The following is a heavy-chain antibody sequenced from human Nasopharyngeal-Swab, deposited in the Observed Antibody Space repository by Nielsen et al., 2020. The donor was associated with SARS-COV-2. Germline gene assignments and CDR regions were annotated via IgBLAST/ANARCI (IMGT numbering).Heavy chain of an antibody. V-gene: IGHV4-39*07. D-gene: IGHD3-10*01. CDR3: ARGRGGSGSYRWRDYYYYMDV. J-gene: IGHJ6*03. Sequence: SETLSLTCTVSGGSINTITYYWGWIRQPPGKGLEWIGSIYYSGKTYDNPSLKSRVTISIDTSKNQFSLNLNSVTAADTAVYYCARGRGGSGSYRWRDYYYYMDVWGKGTTVTVSS. CDR2: IYYSGKT. CDR1: GGSINTITYY.